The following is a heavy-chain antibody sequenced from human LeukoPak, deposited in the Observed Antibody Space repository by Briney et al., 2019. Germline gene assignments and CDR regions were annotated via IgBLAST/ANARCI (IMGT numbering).Heavy chain of an antibody. Sequence: SETLSLTCTVSGGSISSYCWSWIRQPPGKGLEWIGYIYYSGSTNYNPSLKSRVTISVDTSKNQFSLKLSSVTAADTAVYYCARALSSGCFDIWGQGTMVTVSS. D-gene: IGHD6-19*01. J-gene: IGHJ3*02. V-gene: IGHV4-59*01. CDR2: IYYSGST. CDR1: GGSISSYC. CDR3: ARALSSGCFDI.